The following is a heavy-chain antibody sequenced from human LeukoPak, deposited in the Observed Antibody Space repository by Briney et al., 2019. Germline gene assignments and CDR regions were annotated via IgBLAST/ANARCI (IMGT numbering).Heavy chain of an antibody. D-gene: IGHD3-22*01. V-gene: IGHV3-30*04. J-gene: IGHJ4*02. CDR1: GFTFSNYA. CDR2: ISYDDTNK. CDR3: ARVLGGYYDSGAYYPPGFFDY. Sequence: PGGSLRLSCAASGFTFSNYALHWVRQAPGKGLEWVAVISYDDTNKYYVDSVKGRFTISRDNAKNSLFLQMNSLRAEDTAVYYCARVLGGYYDSGAYYPPGFFDYWGQGTLVTVSS.